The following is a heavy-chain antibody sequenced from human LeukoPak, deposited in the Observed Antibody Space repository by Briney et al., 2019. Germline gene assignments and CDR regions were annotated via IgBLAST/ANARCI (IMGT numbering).Heavy chain of an antibody. Sequence: PSETLSLTCAVYGGSFSGYYWSWIRQPPGKGLEWIGEINHSGSTNYNPSLKSRVTISVDTSKNQFSLKLSSVTAADTAVYYCARGWYDSSGYYLDYWGQGTLVTVSS. CDR1: GGSFSGYY. CDR2: INHSGST. V-gene: IGHV4-34*01. CDR3: ARGWYDSSGYYLDY. D-gene: IGHD3-22*01. J-gene: IGHJ4*02.